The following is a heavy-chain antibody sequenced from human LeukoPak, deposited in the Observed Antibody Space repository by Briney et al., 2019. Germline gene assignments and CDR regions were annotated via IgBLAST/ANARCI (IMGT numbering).Heavy chain of an antibody. J-gene: IGHJ3*02. D-gene: IGHD3-9*01. V-gene: IGHV1-8*01. Sequence: ASVKVSCKASGYTFTSYDIKWVRQATGQGLEWMGWMNPNSGNTGYAQKFQGRVTMTRNTSISTAYMELSSLRSEDTAVYYCASFGGHDISTGNAFDIWGQGTMVTVSS. CDR2: MNPNSGNT. CDR1: GYTFTSYD. CDR3: ASFGGHDISTGNAFDI.